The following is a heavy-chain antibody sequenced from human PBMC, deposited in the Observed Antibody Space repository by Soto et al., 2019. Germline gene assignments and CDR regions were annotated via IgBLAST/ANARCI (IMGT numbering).Heavy chain of an antibody. D-gene: IGHD2-21*02. Sequence: LSLTCSDSGGSFSSGAYYWSWIRQHPGKGLEWIGYIHHSGSISYNPSLKSRLSISVDTSKDQFSLYLSSATAADTAIYYCAATTVTAAGYYYGMDVWGQGTTVTVSS. CDR1: GGSFSSGAYY. CDR2: IHHSGSI. J-gene: IGHJ6*02. CDR3: AATTVTAAGYYYGMDV. V-gene: IGHV4-31*03.